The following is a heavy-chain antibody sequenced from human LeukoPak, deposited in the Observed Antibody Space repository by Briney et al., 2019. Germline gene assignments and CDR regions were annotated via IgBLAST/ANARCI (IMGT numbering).Heavy chain of an antibody. J-gene: IGHJ4*02. Sequence: SETLSLTCTVSGGSISSYYWSWIRQPPGKGLEWIGYIYYSGSTNYNPSLKSRVTISVDTSKNQFSLKLSSVTAADTAVYYCARDLGRGYSPRFDYWGQGTLVTVSS. V-gene: IGHV4-59*01. CDR2: IYYSGST. CDR3: ARDLGRGYSPRFDY. D-gene: IGHD3-22*01. CDR1: GGSISSYY.